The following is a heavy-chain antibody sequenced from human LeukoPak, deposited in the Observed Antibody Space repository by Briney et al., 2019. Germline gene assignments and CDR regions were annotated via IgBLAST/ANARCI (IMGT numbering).Heavy chain of an antibody. J-gene: IGHJ3*02. CDR2: MNPNSGNT. CDR3: ARVRRYYDSSGYYYPMYAFDI. V-gene: IGHV1-8*03. CDR1: GYTFTSYD. Sequence: GASVKVSCKASGYTFTSYDINWVRQATGQGLEWMGWMNPNSGNTGYAQKFQGRVTITRNTSISTAYMELSSLRSEDTAVYYCARVRRYYDSSGYYYPMYAFDIWGQGTMVTVSS. D-gene: IGHD3-22*01.